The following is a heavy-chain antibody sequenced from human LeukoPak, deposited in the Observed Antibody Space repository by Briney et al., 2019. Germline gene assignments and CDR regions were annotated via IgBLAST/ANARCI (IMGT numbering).Heavy chain of an antibody. V-gene: IGHV1-46*01. J-gene: IGHJ4*02. CDR3: ARETLGYSSSWYSAADY. Sequence: GASVKVSCKASGYTFTSYYMHWVRQAPGQGLEWMGIINPSGGSTSYAQKFQGRVTMTRDTSTSTVYMELSSLRSEDTAVYYCARETLGYSSSWYSAADYWGQGTLVTVSS. CDR1: GYTFTSYY. CDR2: INPSGGST. D-gene: IGHD6-13*01.